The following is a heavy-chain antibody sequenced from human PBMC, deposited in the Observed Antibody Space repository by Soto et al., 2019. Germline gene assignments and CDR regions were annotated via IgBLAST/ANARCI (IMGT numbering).Heavy chain of an antibody. Sequence: EVQLVESGGGLVQPGGSLRLSCAASGFTISSNYMSWVRQAPGKGLEWVSIIYISGSTYYADSVKGRFTISRDISKNTLYLQINSLRAEDTAVYYCARGEYYLDFWGHGTLVTVSS. J-gene: IGHJ4*01. CDR3: ARGEYYLDF. CDR1: GFTISSNY. CDR2: IYISGST. V-gene: IGHV3-66*01.